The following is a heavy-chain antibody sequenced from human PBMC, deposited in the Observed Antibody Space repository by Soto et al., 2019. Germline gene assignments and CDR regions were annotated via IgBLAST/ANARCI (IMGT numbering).Heavy chain of an antibody. V-gene: IGHV4-59*01. J-gene: IGHJ4*02. D-gene: IGHD1-20*01. Sequence: SETLSLTCSVSGDAISNYYWSWIRQTPGKGLEWIGCVHDSGSTDYNPSLKGRVTMSLHTSKSQLSLNLSSVTAADSATYYCARGTRALITSFFAYWGQGIPVTVSS. CDR3: ARGTRALITSFFAY. CDR1: GDAISNYY. CDR2: VHDSGST.